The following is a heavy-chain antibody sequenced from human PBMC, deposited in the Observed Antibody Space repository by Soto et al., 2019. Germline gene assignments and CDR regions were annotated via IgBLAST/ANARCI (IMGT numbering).Heavy chain of an antibody. V-gene: IGHV1-69*02. Sequence: SVKVSCKSSGDSLSTYTFSWVRQAPGQGLEWMGRIISGLGVTKYAQKFQGRLTITADYSTSTIYMEMSRLTSDDTAVYYCAAEYYYGSSDPKGRIDWGQGTLVTVSS. CDR1: GDSLSTYT. CDR2: IISGLGVT. D-gene: IGHD3-22*01. J-gene: IGHJ4*02. CDR3: AAEYYYGSSDPKGRID.